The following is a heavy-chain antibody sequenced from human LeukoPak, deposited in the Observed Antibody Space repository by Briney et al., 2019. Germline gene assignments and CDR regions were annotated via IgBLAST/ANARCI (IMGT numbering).Heavy chain of an antibody. CDR1: GFTFSSYG. CDR3: ARDTSGYCSTSRCYGSWYFDL. D-gene: IGHD2-2*01. V-gene: IGHV3-74*01. Sequence: GRSLRLSCAASGFTFSSYGMHWVRQAPGKGLVWVSRITNDGSSTTYADSVKGRFTVSRDNSKNTLYLQMNSLGAEDTAVYYCARDTSGYCSTSRCYGSWYFDLWGRGTLVTVSS. J-gene: IGHJ2*01. CDR2: ITNDGSST.